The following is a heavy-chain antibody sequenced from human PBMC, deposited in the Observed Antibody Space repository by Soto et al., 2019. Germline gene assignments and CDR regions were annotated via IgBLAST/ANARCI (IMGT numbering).Heavy chain of an antibody. V-gene: IGHV4-38-2*02. CDR1: DYSISSGYY. CDR3: ARDRDGYNYAFDI. CDR2: IYHSGST. Sequence: KASETLSLTCGASDYSISSGYYWAWIRQPPGKGLEWLGSIYHSGSTYQNPSLSSRVTISVDTSRNKFSLRLSSVTAADTAVYYCARDRDGYNYAFDIWGQGTVVTVSS. D-gene: IGHD5-12*01. J-gene: IGHJ3*02.